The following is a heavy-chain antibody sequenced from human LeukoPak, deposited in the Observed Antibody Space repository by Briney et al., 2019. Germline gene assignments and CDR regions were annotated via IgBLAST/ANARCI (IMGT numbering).Heavy chain of an antibody. CDR1: GFTFDDYG. J-gene: IGHJ6*03. Sequence: GGSLRLSCAASGFTFDDYGMSWVRQAPGKGLEWVSGINWNGGSTGYVDSVKGRFTISRDNAKNSLYLQMNSLRAEDTALYYCARLYDFWSGSKRDQLPYYYMDVWGKGTTVTVSS. CDR3: ARLYDFWSGSKRDQLPYYYMDV. CDR2: INWNGGST. D-gene: IGHD3-3*01. V-gene: IGHV3-20*04.